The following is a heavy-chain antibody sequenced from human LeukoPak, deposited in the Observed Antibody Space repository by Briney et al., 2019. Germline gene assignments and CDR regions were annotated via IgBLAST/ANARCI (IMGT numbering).Heavy chain of an antibody. CDR2: IYYSGST. V-gene: IGHV4-59*01. J-gene: IGHJ2*01. D-gene: IGHD2-2*01. CDR1: GGSISSYY. CDR3: ARVRGCSSTSCYLWYFDL. Sequence: SETLSLTCTVSGGSISSYYWSWIRQPPGKGLEWIGYIYYSGSTNYNPSLKSRVTISVDTSKNQFSLKLSSVTAADTAVYYCARVRGCSSTSCYLWYFDLWGRGTLVTVSS.